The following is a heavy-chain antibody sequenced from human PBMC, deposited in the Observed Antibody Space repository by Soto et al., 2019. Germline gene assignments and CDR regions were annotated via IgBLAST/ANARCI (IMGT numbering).Heavy chain of an antibody. CDR1: GFTLTTYA. CDR2: ISGTAGNT. D-gene: IGHD6-19*01. V-gene: IGHV3-23*01. J-gene: IGHJ4*02. CDR3: AKDRRIPVAGPFDL. Sequence: EVQLLESGGGLVQPGGSLRLSCAASGFTLTTYAVSWVRQAPGKGLEWVSGISGTAGNTYNADSVKGRFTISRDNSKNPDYTQMNSLRAEDTAVYYCAKDRRIPVAGPFDLWGQGTLVTVSS.